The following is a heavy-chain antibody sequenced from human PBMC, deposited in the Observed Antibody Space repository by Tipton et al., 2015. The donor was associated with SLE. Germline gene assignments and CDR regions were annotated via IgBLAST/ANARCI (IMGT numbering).Heavy chain of an antibody. CDR1: GYTFTAYY. CDR2: IGADNGNT. CDR3: ARDESGFKDFFDY. Sequence: QVQLVQSGAEVKKPGASVTVSCKASGYTFTAYYIHWVRQAPGEGLEWMGWIGADNGNTNYALKFQGRVTMTRDKTTSTAYMELRSLRSDDTAIYYCARDESGFKDFFDYWGQGTLVTVSS. V-gene: IGHV1-18*04. D-gene: IGHD5-12*01. J-gene: IGHJ4*02.